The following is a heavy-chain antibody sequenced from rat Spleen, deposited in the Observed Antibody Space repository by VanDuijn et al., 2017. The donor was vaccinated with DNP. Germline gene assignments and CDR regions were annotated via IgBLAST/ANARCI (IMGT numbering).Heavy chain of an antibody. Sequence: EVQLVESGGGLVQPGRSLKLSCAASGFTFSNYDMAWVRQAPTKGLEWVAYISPSGGSTYYRDSVKGRFTVSRDNAKSTLYLQMDSLRSEDTATYYCARQYYGGPSWGQGVMVTVSS. CDR2: ISPSGGST. D-gene: IGHD1-11*01. J-gene: IGHJ2*01. V-gene: IGHV5-25*01. CDR1: GFTFSNYD. CDR3: ARQYYGGPS.